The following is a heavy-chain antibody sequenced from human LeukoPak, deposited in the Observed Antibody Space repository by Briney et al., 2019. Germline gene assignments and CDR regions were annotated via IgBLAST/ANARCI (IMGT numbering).Heavy chain of an antibody. CDR1: GGSVSSGSYY. CDR3: ASSGYSGYDPFDY. Sequence: MTSETLSLTCTVSGGSVSSGSYYWSWIRQPPGKGLEWIGYIYYSGSTNYNPSLKSRVTISVDTSKNQFSLKLSSVTAADTAVYYCASSGYSGYDPFDYWGQGTLVTVSS. D-gene: IGHD5-12*01. J-gene: IGHJ4*02. V-gene: IGHV4-61*01. CDR2: IYYSGST.